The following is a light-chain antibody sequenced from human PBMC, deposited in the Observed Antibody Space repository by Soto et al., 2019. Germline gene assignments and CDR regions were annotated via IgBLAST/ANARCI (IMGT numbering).Light chain of an antibody. Sequence: DIQMTQSPSSLSASVGDRVILTCRASQSISSYLNWYQQKPGKAPNLLIYASSSLQTGVPSRFSGSGSGTDFTLTISSLQPEDFATYYCQQSSITPYTFGQGTKLEIK. V-gene: IGKV1-39*01. CDR2: ASS. CDR1: QSISSY. CDR3: QQSSITPYT. J-gene: IGKJ2*01.